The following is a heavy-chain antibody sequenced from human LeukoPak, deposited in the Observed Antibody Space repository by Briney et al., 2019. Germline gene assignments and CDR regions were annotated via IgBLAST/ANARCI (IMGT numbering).Heavy chain of an antibody. CDR1: VGSMSIYY. Sequence: AETLSLTCTLSVGSMSIYYGRWIRQPPGEGREWSGYIYYSGSTNYHPSLKSRVPISVDTSKNQVFLKLSPVTAWGTGWYLWARGAAGSSWPGGAFDIWGQGTMVTVS. CDR2: IYYSGST. J-gene: IGHJ3*02. V-gene: IGHV4-59*01. CDR3: ARGAAGSSWPGGAFDI. D-gene: IGHD6-13*01.